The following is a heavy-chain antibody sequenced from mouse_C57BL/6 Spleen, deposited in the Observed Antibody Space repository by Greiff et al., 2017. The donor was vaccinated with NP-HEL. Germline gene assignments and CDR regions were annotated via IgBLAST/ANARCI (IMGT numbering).Heavy chain of an antibody. Sequence: VQLQQSGPGLVQPSPSLSITCTASGFSLTSYGVHWVRQSPGKGLEWLGVIWRGGSTDYNAAFMSRLSISKDNSKCQVFFKMSSLQADDTAIYYCGTAYGNCAWFAYWGQGTLVTVSA. J-gene: IGHJ3*01. CDR2: IWRGGST. D-gene: IGHD2-1*01. CDR3: GTAYGNCAWFAY. CDR1: GFSLTSYG. V-gene: IGHV2-5*01.